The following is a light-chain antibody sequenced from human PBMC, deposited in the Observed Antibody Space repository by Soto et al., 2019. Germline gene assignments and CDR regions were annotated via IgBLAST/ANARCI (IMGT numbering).Light chain of an antibody. Sequence: DIQLTQSPSFLSASVGDRVTITCRASQGISSYLAWYQQKPGKAPELLISAASTLQSGVPSRFSGSGSGTEFTLTISSLQPEESATYYCQQLNSYPLTFGGGTKVEIK. V-gene: IGKV1-9*01. CDR2: AAS. CDR3: QQLNSYPLT. CDR1: QGISSY. J-gene: IGKJ4*01.